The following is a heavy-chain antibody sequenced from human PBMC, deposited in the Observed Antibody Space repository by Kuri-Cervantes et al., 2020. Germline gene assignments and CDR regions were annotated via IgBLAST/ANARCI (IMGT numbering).Heavy chain of an antibody. CDR2: ISAYNGNT. Sequence: ASVKVSCKASGYTFTSYGISWVRQAPGQGLEWMGWISAYNGNTNYAQKLQGRVTMTTDTSTSTAYMELRSLRSDDTAVYYCARDGSCGSGWYKRANYYYMDVWGKGTTVTDSS. D-gene: IGHD6-19*01. V-gene: IGHV1-18*01. J-gene: IGHJ6*03. CDR1: GYTFTSYG. CDR3: ARDGSCGSGWYKRANYYYMDV.